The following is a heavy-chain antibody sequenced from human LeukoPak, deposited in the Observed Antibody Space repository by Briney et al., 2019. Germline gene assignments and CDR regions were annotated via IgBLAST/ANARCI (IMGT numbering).Heavy chain of an antibody. D-gene: IGHD3-3*01. CDR3: ARDLIDFWSGYYLRYAFNI. V-gene: IGHV3-48*04. CDR1: GFTFSSYS. Sequence: GGSLRLSCAASGFTFSSYSMNWVRQAPGKGLEWVSYISSSSSTIYYADSVKGRFTISRDNAKNSLYLQMNSLRAEDTAVYYCARDLIDFWSGYYLRYAFNIWGQGTMVTVSS. CDR2: ISSSSSTI. J-gene: IGHJ3*02.